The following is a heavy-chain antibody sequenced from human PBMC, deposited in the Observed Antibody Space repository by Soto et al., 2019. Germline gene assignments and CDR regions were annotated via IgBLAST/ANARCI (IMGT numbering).Heavy chain of an antibody. J-gene: IGHJ4*02. CDR2: IYYSGST. CDR3: ARHSSGWWDPYYFDY. D-gene: IGHD6-19*01. V-gene: IGHV4-59*08. CDR1: GGSISSYY. Sequence: SETLSLTCTVSGGSISSYYWSWIRQPPGKGLVWIVYIYYSGSTNYNPSLKSRVTISVDTSKNQFSLKLSSVTAADTAVYYCARHSSGWWDPYYFDYWGQGTLVTVSS.